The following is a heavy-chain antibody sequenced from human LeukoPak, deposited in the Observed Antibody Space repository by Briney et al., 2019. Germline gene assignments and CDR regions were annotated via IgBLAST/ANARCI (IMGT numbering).Heavy chain of an antibody. J-gene: IGHJ4*02. CDR1: GFTFSSYA. V-gene: IGHV3-30-3*01. Sequence: GGSLRLSCAASGFTFSSYATHWVRQAPGKGLEWVAVISYDGSNKYYADSVKGRFTISRDNSKNTLYLQMNSLRADDTAVYYCARGPRLYCSGGTCFNFDYWGQGTLVTVSS. CDR2: ISYDGSNK. CDR3: ARGPRLYCSGGTCFNFDY. D-gene: IGHD2-15*01.